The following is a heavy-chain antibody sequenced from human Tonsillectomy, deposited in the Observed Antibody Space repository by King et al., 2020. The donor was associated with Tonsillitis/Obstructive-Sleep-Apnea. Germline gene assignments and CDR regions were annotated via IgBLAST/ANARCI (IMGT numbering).Heavy chain of an antibody. CDR2: IYRSGSA. Sequence: QLQESGPGLVKPSGTLSLTCTVSGGSISSSHWWSWVRRPPGKGLEWIGQIYRSGSANYNPSLKSRVTMSLAESSNQFSLNLSSVTAADTTVYYCARGLDSPGWLLSRGLDAFDTWGQGAMASVSS. V-gene: IGHV4-4*02. J-gene: IGHJ3*02. CDR3: ARGLDSPGWLLSRGLDAFDT. CDR1: GGSISSSHW. D-gene: IGHD3-3*01.